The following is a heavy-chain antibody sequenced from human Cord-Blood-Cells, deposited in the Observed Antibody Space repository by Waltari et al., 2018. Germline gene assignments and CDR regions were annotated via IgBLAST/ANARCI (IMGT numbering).Heavy chain of an antibody. CDR3: AKDATWGMNY. CDR1: GFTFSSYG. V-gene: IGHV3-30*18. CDR2: ISYDGSNK. Sequence: QVQLVESGGGVVQPGRSLRLSCAASGFTFSSYGMHWVRQAPGKGLEWVAVISYDGSNKYYADSVKCRFTISRDNSKNTLYLQMNSLRAEDTAVYYCAKDATWGMNYWGQGTLVTVSS. D-gene: IGHD7-27*01. J-gene: IGHJ4*02.